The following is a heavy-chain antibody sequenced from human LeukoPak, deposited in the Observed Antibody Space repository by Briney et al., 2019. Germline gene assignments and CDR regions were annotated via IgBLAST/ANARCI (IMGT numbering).Heavy chain of an antibody. V-gene: IGHV3-48*01. D-gene: IGHD5-12*01. CDR1: GFIFSQYS. Sequence: GGSLRLSCAASGFIFSQYSMNWVREAPGKGLEWVSHIRSSSETFYADSVKGRFTISRDNARNSLYLQMNNLRGEDTAIYYCARDAGNSGYGCDLWGQGTLVTVSS. CDR2: IRSSSET. CDR3: ARDAGNSGYGCDL. J-gene: IGHJ5*02.